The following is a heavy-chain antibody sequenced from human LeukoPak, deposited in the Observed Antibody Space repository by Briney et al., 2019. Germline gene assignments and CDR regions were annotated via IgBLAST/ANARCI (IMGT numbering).Heavy chain of an antibody. V-gene: IGHV3-15*01. J-gene: IGHJ4*02. CDR2: IKSKTDGATT. D-gene: IGHD2-2*01. CDR1: GFTFSNAW. Sequence: RRSLRLSCAASGFTFSNAWMSWVRQAPGKGLEWVGRIKSKTDGATTDYAAPVKGRFTISRDDSKNTLYLQMNSLKTEDTAVYYCTTERVIVVVPAASSQLNFDYWGQGTLVTVSS. CDR3: TTERVIVVVPAASSQLNFDY.